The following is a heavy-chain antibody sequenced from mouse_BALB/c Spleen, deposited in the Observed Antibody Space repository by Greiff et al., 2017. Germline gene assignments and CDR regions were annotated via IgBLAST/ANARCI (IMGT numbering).Heavy chain of an antibody. V-gene: IGHV1-7*01. CDR1: GYTFTSYW. CDR2: INPSTGYT. Sequence: QVQLQQSGAELAKPGASVKMSCKASGYTFTSYWMHWVKQRPGQGLEWIGYINPSTGYTEYNQKFKDKATLTADKSSSTAYMQLSSLTSEDSAVYYCARPLYAMDYWGQGTSVTVSS. CDR3: ARPLYAMDY. J-gene: IGHJ4*01.